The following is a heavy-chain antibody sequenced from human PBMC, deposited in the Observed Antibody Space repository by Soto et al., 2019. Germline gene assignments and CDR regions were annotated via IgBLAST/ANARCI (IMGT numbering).Heavy chain of an antibody. D-gene: IGHD5-18*01. CDR1: GYSFTSYW. CDR2: IDPSDSYT. V-gene: IGHV5-10-1*01. Sequence: GESLKISCKGSGYSFTSYWINWVRQMPGKGLDWMGRIDPSDSYTNYSPSFQGLVTISADKSISTAYLQWSSLKASDTAIYYCARTSMQSRGYTYGHGGMDVWGQGTTVTVSS. J-gene: IGHJ6*02. CDR3: ARTSMQSRGYTYGHGGMDV.